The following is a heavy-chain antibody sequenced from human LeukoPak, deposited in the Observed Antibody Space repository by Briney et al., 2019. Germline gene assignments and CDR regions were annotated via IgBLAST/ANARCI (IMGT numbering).Heavy chain of an antibody. V-gene: IGHV4-61*01. D-gene: IGHD4-17*01. CDR3: ARVPISTTARGYFVC. J-gene: IGHJ4*02. CDR1: GGSVSSGSYY. Sequence: SETLTLICTVSGGSVSSGSYYWSWIRQPPGKGLEWIGYIFYSGSTTYNPSLKSRVTISVDTSKNKFSLKLSSVTAADTAVYYCARVPISTTARGYFVCRRQGTLVTVSS. CDR2: IFYSGST.